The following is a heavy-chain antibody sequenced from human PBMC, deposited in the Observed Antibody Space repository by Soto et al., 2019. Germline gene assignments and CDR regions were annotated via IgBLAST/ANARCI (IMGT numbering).Heavy chain of an antibody. J-gene: IGHJ4*02. CDR3: ARAPDCGEGSCYRRFDL. CDR1: AFKFSDYY. V-gene: IGHV3-11*01. D-gene: IGHD2-15*01. Sequence: QVQLVESGGGLVKPGGSLRLSCAASAFKFSDYYISWVRQAPGKGLEWVSYISGSGDVIYYADSVKGRFTISRDNDKKSVHLQMDTLRAEDTALYYCARAPDCGEGSCYRRFDLWGQGTRVAVSS. CDR2: ISGSGDVI.